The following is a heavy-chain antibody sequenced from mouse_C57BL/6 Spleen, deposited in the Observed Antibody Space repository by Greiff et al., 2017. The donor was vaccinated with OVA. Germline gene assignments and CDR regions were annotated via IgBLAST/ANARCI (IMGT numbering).Heavy chain of an antibody. CDR2: IHPNSGST. V-gene: IGHV1-64*01. D-gene: IGHD4-1*01. Sequence: QVQLQQPGAELVKPGASVKLSCKASGYTFTSYWMHWVKQRPGQGLEWIGMIHPNSGSTNYNEKFKSKATLTVDKSSSTAYMQLSSLTSEDSAVYYCARDWDGGDYCDYWGQGTTLTVSS. CDR3: ARDWDGGDYCDY. J-gene: IGHJ2*01. CDR1: GYTFTSYW.